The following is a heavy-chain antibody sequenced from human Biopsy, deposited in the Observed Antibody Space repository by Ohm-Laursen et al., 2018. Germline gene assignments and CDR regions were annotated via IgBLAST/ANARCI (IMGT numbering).Heavy chain of an antibody. V-gene: IGHV4-34*01. Sequence: GTLSLTCAVYGGSFGGYYWSWIRQPPGKGLEWIGEINHRGSTNYNPSLKSRVTISVDTSKNQFSLRLRSVTAADTAVYYCARAVDYYDPYYYYGLDVWGQGTTVTVSS. CDR3: ARAVDYYDPYYYYGLDV. J-gene: IGHJ6*02. CDR2: INHRGST. D-gene: IGHD3-16*01. CDR1: GGSFGGYY.